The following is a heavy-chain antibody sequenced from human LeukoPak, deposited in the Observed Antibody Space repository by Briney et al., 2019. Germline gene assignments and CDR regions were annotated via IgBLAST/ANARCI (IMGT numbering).Heavy chain of an antibody. CDR1: GGSISSSSSY. J-gene: IGHJ6*03. V-gene: IGHV4-39*01. CDR2: IYYSGSS. D-gene: IGHD4-23*01. Sequence: SETLSLTCSVSGGSISSSSSYWGWIRQPPGKGLEWIGSIYYSGSSFDNPALKSRVTISVDTSKNQFSLKLSSVTAADTAVYYCARGRATVVTMTYYYYMDVWGKGTTVTVSS. CDR3: ARGRATVVTMTYYYYMDV.